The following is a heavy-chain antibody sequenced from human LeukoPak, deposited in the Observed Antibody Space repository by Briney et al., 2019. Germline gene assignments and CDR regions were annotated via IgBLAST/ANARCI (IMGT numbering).Heavy chain of an antibody. D-gene: IGHD6-13*01. J-gene: IGHJ3*02. CDR2: TSSDGSNT. V-gene: IGHV3-30*18. CDR1: GFASSRNG. CDR3: TKDRGGSNWYDAFDK. Sequence: PGKSLRLSCAASGFASSRNGMHWVRQALGKGLEWVALTSSDGSNTYYADSVKGRFTISRDNSNNTLFLQMSSLRDEDTALYYCTKDRGGSNWYDAFDKWGQGTMVIVSS.